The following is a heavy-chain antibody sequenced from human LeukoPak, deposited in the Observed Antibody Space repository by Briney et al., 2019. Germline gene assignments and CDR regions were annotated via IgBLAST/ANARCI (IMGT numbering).Heavy chain of an antibody. CDR1: GFTFSSYS. CDR3: ARDDGWLAGPDY. CDR2: ISSSSSTM. Sequence: GGSLRLSCAASGFTFSSYSMNWVRRAPGKGLEWVSYISSSSSTMYYADSVKGRFTISRDNAKNSLYLQMNSLRAEDTAVYYCARDDGWLAGPDYWGQGTLVTVSS. D-gene: IGHD6-19*01. V-gene: IGHV3-48*01. J-gene: IGHJ4*02.